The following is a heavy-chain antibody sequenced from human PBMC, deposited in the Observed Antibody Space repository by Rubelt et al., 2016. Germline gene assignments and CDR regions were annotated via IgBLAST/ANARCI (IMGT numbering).Heavy chain of an antibody. J-gene: IGHJ4*02. D-gene: IGHD5-24*01. CDR3: ARTKTVEMATIPLAY. CDR2: INPSGGST. Sequence: QVQLVQSGAEVKKPGASVKVSCKASGYTFTSYYMHWVRQAPGQGLEWMGIINPSGGSTSYAQTFQGRVTMTRDTSTSTVYMGLSSLRSEDTAVYYCARTKTVEMATIPLAYWGQGTLVTVSS. CDR1: GYTFTSYY. V-gene: IGHV1-46*01.